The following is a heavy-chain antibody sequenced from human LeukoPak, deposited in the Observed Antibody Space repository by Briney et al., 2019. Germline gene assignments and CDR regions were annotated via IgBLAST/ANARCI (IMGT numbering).Heavy chain of an antibody. J-gene: IGHJ4*02. Sequence: RGSLRLSCAASGFTVRTHSMSWVRQAPGKGLEWVSVIYSGGSTYYADSVKGRFSLSRDNSKNTLYLQMNSLTDEDTAVYHCARGQFYYGSGTFYPMDSWGQGTLVTVSS. CDR1: GFTVRTHS. D-gene: IGHD3-10*01. CDR2: IYSGGST. V-gene: IGHV3-66*01. CDR3: ARGQFYYGSGTFYPMDS.